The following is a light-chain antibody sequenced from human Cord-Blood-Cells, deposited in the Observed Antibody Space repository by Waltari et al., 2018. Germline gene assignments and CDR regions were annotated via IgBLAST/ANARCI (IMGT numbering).Light chain of an antibody. V-gene: IGLV3-25*03. CDR2: NDS. CDR3: QSADSSGTYYV. J-gene: IGLJ1*01. CDR1: ALPKQY. Sequence: SYELTQPPSVSVSPGQTASITCSGDALPKQYAYWYQQKPGQAPVLVIYNDSERPSGIPERFSGSSSGTTVTLTISGVQAEDEADYYCQSADSSGTYYVFGTGTKVTVL.